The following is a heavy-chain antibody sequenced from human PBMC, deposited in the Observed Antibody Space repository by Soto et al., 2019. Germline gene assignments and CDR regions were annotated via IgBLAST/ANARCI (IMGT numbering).Heavy chain of an antibody. V-gene: IGHV3-23*01. CDR3: VRRAITATTSWGSFDI. D-gene: IGHD1-7*01. CDR1: GFSFTNYV. Sequence: EVQLLESGGGLVQPRGSLRLSCAASGFSFTNYVMNWVRQTPGKGLEWVSTISGSGDSTYYTDSVKGRFTISRDNSKSTLFLQMTSLRADDTAVYYCVRRAITATTSWGSFDIWDQGTMVTVSS. J-gene: IGHJ3*02. CDR2: ISGSGDST.